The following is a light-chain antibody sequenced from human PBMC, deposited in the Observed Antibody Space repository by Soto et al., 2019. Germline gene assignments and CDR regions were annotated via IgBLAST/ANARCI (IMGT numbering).Light chain of an antibody. Sequence: QSVLTQPPSVSAAPGQKVTISCSGSSSNIGNNYVSWYQQLPGTAPKLLIYENNKRPSGIPDRFSGSKSGTSATLGITGLQTGDEADYYCGTWDSSLSAEVVFRGGTKLTVL. J-gene: IGLJ2*01. CDR3: GTWDSSLSAEVV. CDR1: SSNIGNNY. CDR2: ENN. V-gene: IGLV1-51*02.